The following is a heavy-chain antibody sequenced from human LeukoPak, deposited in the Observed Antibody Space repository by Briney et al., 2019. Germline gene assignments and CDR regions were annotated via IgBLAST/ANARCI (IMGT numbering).Heavy chain of an antibody. V-gene: IGHV3-21*01. CDR1: GFTFSSYS. CDR3: ARGPKSKYYDILTGYYTAYYYYYMDV. J-gene: IGHJ6*03. CDR2: ISSSSSYI. Sequence: GGSLRLSCAASGFTFSSYSMNWVRQAPGKGLEWVSSISSSSSYIYYADSVKGRFTISRDNAKNSLYLQMNSLRAEDTAVYYCARGPKSKYYDILTGYYTAYYYYYMDVWGKGTTVTVSS. D-gene: IGHD3-9*01.